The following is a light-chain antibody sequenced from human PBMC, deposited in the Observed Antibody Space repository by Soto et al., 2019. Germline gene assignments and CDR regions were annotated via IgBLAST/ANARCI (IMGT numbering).Light chain of an antibody. CDR2: YDD. CDR3: AAWDDSLNGPV. CDR1: SSNIGKNA. J-gene: IGLJ2*01. Sequence: QSVLTQPSSVSEAPRQRVTISCSGSSSNIGKNAVTWYQQVPGKAPKLIIYYDDLLPSGVSDRFSGSKSGSSAPLAISGLQSEDEADYYCAAWDDSLNGPVFGGGTKLTVL. V-gene: IGLV1-36*01.